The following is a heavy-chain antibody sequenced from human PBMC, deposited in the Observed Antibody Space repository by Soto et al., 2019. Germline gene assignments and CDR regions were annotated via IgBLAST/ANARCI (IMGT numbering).Heavy chain of an antibody. CDR2: IVPIFGTA. J-gene: IGHJ4*01. CDR3: ARRGYYHDSSGYFDY. CDR1: GGTFSSYA. V-gene: IGHV1-69*13. D-gene: IGHD3-22*01. Sequence: GASVKVSCKASGGTFSSYAISWVRQAPGQGLEWMGGIVPIFGTANYAQTFQGRLTITADESTSTVFMELSSLRSEDTAVYYCARRGYYHDSSGYFDYWGQGTLVTVSS.